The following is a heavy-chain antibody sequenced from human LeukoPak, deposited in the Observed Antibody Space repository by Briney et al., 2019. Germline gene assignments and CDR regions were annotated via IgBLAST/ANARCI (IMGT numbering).Heavy chain of an antibody. CDR3: AGLRVTTGGDYYYYYMDV. Sequence: GGSLRLSCAASGLKISYHIMTWVRQAPGKGLEWVSSMSSSSSTTSYADSVKGRFAISRDNAENSVFLQMNSLRAEDTGVYYCAGLRVTTGGDYYYYYMDVWGKGTTVTVSS. V-gene: IGHV3-48*04. D-gene: IGHD4-17*01. CDR1: GLKISYHI. CDR2: MSSSSSTT. J-gene: IGHJ6*03.